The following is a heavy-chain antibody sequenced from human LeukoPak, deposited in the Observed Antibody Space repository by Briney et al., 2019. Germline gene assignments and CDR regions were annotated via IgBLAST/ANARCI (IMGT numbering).Heavy chain of an antibody. CDR2: IYHSGST. CDR1: GGSVSSAYY. D-gene: IGHD2-15*01. J-gene: IGHJ4*02. Sequence: SETLSLTCTVSGGSVSSAYYWGWIRQPPGKGLEWIGSIYHSGSTYYSPSLKSRVTISVDTSENQFSLKLSSVTTADTARYYCARNPSGGYYYFDYWGQGTLVTVSS. CDR3: ARNPSGGYYYFDY. V-gene: IGHV4-38-2*02.